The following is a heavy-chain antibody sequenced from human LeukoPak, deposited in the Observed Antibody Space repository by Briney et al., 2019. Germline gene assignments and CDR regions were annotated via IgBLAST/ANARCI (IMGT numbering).Heavy chain of an antibody. V-gene: IGHV3-23*01. Sequence: PGGSLRLSCAASGLTFSSYAMHWVRQAPGKELEWISAISGSGGTTYYADSVKGRFTISRDTSKNTLYPQMNSLRAEDTAVYHCAKDRSDYDRSGYNYFDYWGQGMLVTVSS. J-gene: IGHJ4*02. CDR2: ISGSGGTT. CDR3: AKDRSDYDRSGYNYFDY. D-gene: IGHD3-22*01. CDR1: GLTFSSYA.